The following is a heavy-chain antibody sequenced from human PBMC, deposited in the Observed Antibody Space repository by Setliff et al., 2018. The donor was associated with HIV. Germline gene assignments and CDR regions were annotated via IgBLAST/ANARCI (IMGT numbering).Heavy chain of an antibody. D-gene: IGHD6-13*01. J-gene: IGHJ4*02. CDR1: GDTFNNCA. Sequence: GASVKVSCKASGDTFNNCAVTWVRQAPGQGLEWMGGSIPLFGTTNYAQKLQGRVTMTTDTSTSTAYMELRSLRSDDTAVYYCARAPRYSSSRIDYWGQGTLVTVSS. CDR2: SIPLFGTT. V-gene: IGHV1-18*01. CDR3: ARAPRYSSSRIDY.